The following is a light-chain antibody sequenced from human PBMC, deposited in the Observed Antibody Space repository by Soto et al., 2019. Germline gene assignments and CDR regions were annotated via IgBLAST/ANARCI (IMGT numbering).Light chain of an antibody. CDR1: SSDIGGYNY. J-gene: IGLJ6*01. V-gene: IGLV2-14*01. CDR3: SSYTRSNTLV. Sequence: QSVLTQPASVSGSPGQSITISCTGGSSDIGGYNYVSWFQQHPGKAPKLMIYEVTNRPSGVSNRFSGSKSGSTASLTISGLQAEDKADYYCSSYTRSNTLVFGTGKKVTV. CDR2: EVT.